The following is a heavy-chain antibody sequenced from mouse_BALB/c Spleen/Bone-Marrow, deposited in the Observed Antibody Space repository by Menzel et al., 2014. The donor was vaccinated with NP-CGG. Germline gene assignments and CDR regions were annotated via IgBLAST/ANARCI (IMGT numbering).Heavy chain of an antibody. J-gene: IGHJ3*01. D-gene: IGHD2-2*01. CDR1: GFNIEDTY. CDR3: AEGYDSWFAY. Sequence: VQLQQSGAELVKPGASVKLSCTASGFNIEDTYVHWVKQRPEQGLEWIGRIDPANGNTTYDPKFQGKATVTSDTSSNTAYLHLNSLTSEDTAVYYCAEGYDSWFAYWGQGTLATVSA. V-gene: IGHV14-3*02. CDR2: IDPANGNT.